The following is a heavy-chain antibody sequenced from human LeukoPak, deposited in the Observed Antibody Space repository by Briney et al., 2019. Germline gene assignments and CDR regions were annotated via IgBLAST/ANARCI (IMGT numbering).Heavy chain of an antibody. Sequence: SGTLSLTCVFSGDSISDDSVNKNNWLNWVRQAPGKGLEWIGDVSLDGITNYNPSLLGRVTISLDKSAKQVSLRLTSVTAADTAIYYCARDSSAPRSYFALDVWGQGTTVTVSS. CDR1: GDSISDDSVNKNNW. CDR2: VSLDGIT. V-gene: IGHV4-4*02. CDR3: ARDSSAPRSYFALDV. J-gene: IGHJ6*01. D-gene: IGHD6-19*01.